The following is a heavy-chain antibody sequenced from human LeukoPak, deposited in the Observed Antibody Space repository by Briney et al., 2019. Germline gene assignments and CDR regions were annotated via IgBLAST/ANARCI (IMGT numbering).Heavy chain of an antibody. Sequence: GGSLRLSCAASGFTFSSFAMSWVRQAPGKGLEWVSSISGSGESTYYADYVKGRFTVSRDNSKNTLNLQLNSLRAEDTAVYYCAKDAIGQYRPYYFDCWGQGTLVTVPS. CDR1: GFTFSSFA. D-gene: IGHD3-16*02. V-gene: IGHV3-23*01. CDR2: ISGSGEST. J-gene: IGHJ4*02. CDR3: AKDAIGQYRPYYFDC.